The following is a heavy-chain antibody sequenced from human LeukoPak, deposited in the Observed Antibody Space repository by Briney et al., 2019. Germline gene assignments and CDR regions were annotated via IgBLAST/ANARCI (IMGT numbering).Heavy chain of an antibody. CDR2: ISSSGSTI. CDR1: GFTFSDYY. D-gene: IGHD3-16*01. Sequence: GGSLRLSCAASGFTFSDYYMSWIRQAPGKGLEWVSYISSSGSTIYYADSVKGRFTISRDNAENSLYLQMNSLRAEDTAVYYCARAYYDDAFDIWGQGTMVTVSS. J-gene: IGHJ3*02. V-gene: IGHV3-11*01. CDR3: ARAYYDDAFDI.